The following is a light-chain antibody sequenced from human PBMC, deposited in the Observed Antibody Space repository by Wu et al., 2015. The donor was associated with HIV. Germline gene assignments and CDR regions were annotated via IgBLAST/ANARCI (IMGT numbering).Light chain of an antibody. CDR3: QQFDNSQFT. CDR1: QXVFQRP. Sequence: EGATLSCRASQXVFQRPRSQVPAKPNQTPRLLIYGGSIRAAGLPDRFSGSGSGADFTLTISRLEPEDSAMYYCQQFDNSQFTFGQGTRLEIK. V-gene: IGKV3-20*01. J-gene: IGKJ2*01. CDR2: GGS.